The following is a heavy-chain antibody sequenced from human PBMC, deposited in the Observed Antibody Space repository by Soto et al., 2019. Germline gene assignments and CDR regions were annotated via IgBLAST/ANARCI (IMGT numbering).Heavy chain of an antibody. Sequence: PSETLSLTCAVSGGSISSSNWWSWVRQPPGKGLEWIGEIYHSGSTNYNPSLKSRVTISVDKSKNQFSLKLSSVTAADTAVYYCARVMITFGGVIVTSMGAFDIWGQGTVVTVSS. V-gene: IGHV4-4*02. D-gene: IGHD3-16*02. CDR3: ARVMITFGGVIVTSMGAFDI. CDR2: IYHSGST. CDR1: GGSISSSNW. J-gene: IGHJ3*02.